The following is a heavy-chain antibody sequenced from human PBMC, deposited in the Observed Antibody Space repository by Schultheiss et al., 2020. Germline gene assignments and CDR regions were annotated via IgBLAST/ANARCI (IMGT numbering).Heavy chain of an antibody. D-gene: IGHD6-13*01. CDR1: VFKFDEFA. V-gene: IGHV3-48*02. CDR2: ISSSSSTF. Sequence: GGSLRLSCEVSVFKFDEFAMHWVRQVPGKGLEWVSYISSSSSTFYYADPVKGRFTISRDNAKNSLYLQMNTLRDEDTAVYYCMRISAGENYWVQGTRVTVSS. J-gene: IGHJ4*02. CDR3: MRISAGENY.